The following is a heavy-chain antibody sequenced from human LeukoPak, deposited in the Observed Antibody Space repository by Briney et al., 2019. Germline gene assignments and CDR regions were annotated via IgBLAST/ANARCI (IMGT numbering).Heavy chain of an antibody. Sequence: SETLSLTCAVSGGSISSGGYSWSWIRQPPGTGLEWIGYINHSGTTYYNPSLKSRVTISVDASKNHFSLMLRSVTAADTAVYYCANYGSGTYRFDPWGQGTLVTVSS. V-gene: IGHV4-30-2*05. CDR2: INHSGTT. CDR1: GGSISSGGYS. D-gene: IGHD3-10*01. J-gene: IGHJ5*02. CDR3: ANYGSGTYRFDP.